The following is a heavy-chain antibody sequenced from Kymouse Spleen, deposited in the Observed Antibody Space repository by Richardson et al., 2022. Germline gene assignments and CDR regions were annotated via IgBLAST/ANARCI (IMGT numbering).Heavy chain of an antibody. J-gene: IGHJ6*02. CDR1: GFTFSSYD. V-gene: IGHV3-13*01. D-gene: IGHD6-19*01. CDR3: ARYSSGWYYYYGMDV. CDR2: IGTAGDT. Sequence: VQLVESGGGLVQPGGSLRLSCAASGFTFSSYDMHWVRQATGKGLEWVSAIGTAGDTYYPGSVKGRFTISRENAKNSLYLQMNSLRAGDTAVYYCARYSSGWYYYYGMDVWGQGTTVTVSS.